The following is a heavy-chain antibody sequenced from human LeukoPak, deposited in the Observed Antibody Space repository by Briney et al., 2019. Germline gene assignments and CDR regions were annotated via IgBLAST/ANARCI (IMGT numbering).Heavy chain of an antibody. CDR1: GFTFSTYE. J-gene: IGHJ4*02. CDR2: ISSSGTTI. CDR3: AKDAQRGFDYSNSLEY. Sequence: GGSLRLSCAASGFTFSTYEMNWVRQAPGKGLEWVSQISSSGTTIYYADSVKGRFTISRDNFQNTVYLQMNSLRAEDTAVYYCAKDAQRGFDYSNSLEYWGQGTLVTVSS. D-gene: IGHD4-11*01. V-gene: IGHV3-48*03.